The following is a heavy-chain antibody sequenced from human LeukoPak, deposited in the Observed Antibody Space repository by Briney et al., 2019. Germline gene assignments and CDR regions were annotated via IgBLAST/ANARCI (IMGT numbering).Heavy chain of an antibody. J-gene: IGHJ4*02. CDR2: IYYSGST. CDR1: GGSISSGDYY. D-gene: IGHD3-22*01. V-gene: IGHV4-30-4*01. Sequence: SQTLSLTCTVSGGSISSGDYYWSWIRQPPGKGLEWIGYIYYSGSTYYNPSLKSRVTISLDTSKNQFSLKLSSVTAADTAVYFCARSPSGYRFDYWGQGTLVTVSS. CDR3: ARSPSGYRFDY.